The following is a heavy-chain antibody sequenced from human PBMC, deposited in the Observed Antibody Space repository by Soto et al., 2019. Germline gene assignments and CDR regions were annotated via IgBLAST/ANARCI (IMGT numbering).Heavy chain of an antibody. CDR3: ARSTGYGDSYFDY. CDR1: GGSISLYY. CDR2: MYYSGST. D-gene: IGHD4-17*01. J-gene: IGHJ4*02. Sequence: SETLSLTCTVSGGSISLYYWNWIRQSPGKGLEWIGYMYYSGSTNYRSSLKSRVTISGDTSKNQFSLRLRSVTAADTAVYFCARSTGYGDSYFDYWGQGALVS. V-gene: IGHV4-59*01.